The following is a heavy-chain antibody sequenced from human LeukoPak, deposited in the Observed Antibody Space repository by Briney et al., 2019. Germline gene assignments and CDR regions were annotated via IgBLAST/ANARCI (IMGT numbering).Heavy chain of an antibody. CDR3: ARVSPMQYYYGMDV. Sequence: PSETLSLTCTVSVGSIIRGGYYWSSIRQCPGKGLEWIGYIYYTGSTYYTPSLKSRVTISIDTANNQFSLKLTSVTGADTAVYYCARVSPMQYYYGMDVWGQGTTVTVSS. J-gene: IGHJ6*02. V-gene: IGHV4-31*03. CDR1: VGSIIRGGYY. CDR2: IYYTGST. D-gene: IGHD2-2*01.